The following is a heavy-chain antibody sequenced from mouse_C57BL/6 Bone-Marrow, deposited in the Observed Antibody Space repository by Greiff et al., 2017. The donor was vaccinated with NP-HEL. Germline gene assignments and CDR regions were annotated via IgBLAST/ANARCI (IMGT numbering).Heavy chain of an antibody. J-gene: IGHJ2*01. CDR2: IRNKANGYTT. D-gene: IGHD1-1*01. V-gene: IGHV7-3*01. CDR1: GFTFTDYY. Sequence: EVQGVESGGGLVQPGGSLSLSCAASGFTFTDYYMSWVRQPPGKALEWLGFIRNKANGYTTEYSASVKGRFTISRDNSQSILYLQMNALRAEDSATYYCARSPPIYGSSLFDYWGQGTTLTVSS. CDR3: ARSPPIYGSSLFDY.